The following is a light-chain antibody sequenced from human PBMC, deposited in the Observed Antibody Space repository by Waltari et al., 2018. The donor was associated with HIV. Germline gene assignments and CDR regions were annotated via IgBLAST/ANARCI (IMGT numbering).Light chain of an antibody. V-gene: IGKV4-1*01. Sequence: DIVMTQSPDSLAVSLGERATINCKSSQSVLYSSNHKNYLAWYQQKAGQPPKLLIYWASTRVSGVPDRFSGSGSGTDFTLTISSLQAEDVAVYYCQQYYSTPWTFGQGTKVEIK. CDR2: WAS. CDR1: QSVLYSSNHKNY. CDR3: QQYYSTPWT. J-gene: IGKJ1*01.